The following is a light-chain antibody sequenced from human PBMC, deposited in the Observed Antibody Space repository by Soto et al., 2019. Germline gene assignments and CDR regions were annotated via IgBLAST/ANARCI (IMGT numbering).Light chain of an antibody. CDR3: QTWGTGIRGGAGV. V-gene: IGLV4-69*01. J-gene: IGLJ3*02. CDR1: SGHSSYA. Sequence: QLVLTQSPSASASLGASVKLTCTLSSGHSSYAIAWHQQQPEKGPRYLMKLNSDGSHSKGDGIPDRFSGSSSGAERYLTISSLQSEDEADYYCQTWGTGIRGGAGVFGGGTKLTVL. CDR2: LNSDGSH.